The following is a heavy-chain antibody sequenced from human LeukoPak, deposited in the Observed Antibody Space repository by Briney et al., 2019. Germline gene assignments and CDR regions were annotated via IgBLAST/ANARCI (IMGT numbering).Heavy chain of an antibody. J-gene: IGHJ5*02. CDR2: IYYSGST. CDR3: ARDSPRIGWFDP. Sequence: PSETLSLTCTVSGSSISSYYWSWIRQPPGKGLEWIGYIYYSGSTNYNPSLKSRVTISVDTSKNQFSLKLSSVTAADTAVYYCARDSPRIGWFDPWGQGTLVTVSS. V-gene: IGHV4-59*01. D-gene: IGHD2-21*01. CDR1: GSSISSYY.